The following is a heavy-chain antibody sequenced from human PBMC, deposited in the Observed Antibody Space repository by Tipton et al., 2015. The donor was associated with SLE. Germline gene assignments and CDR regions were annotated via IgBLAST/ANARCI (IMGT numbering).Heavy chain of an antibody. J-gene: IGHJ6*02. D-gene: IGHD6-25*01. CDR2: INDSGST. CDR1: GGSFNNFY. V-gene: IGHV4-34*01. CDR3: ARRREGGSGPEAYAYYYGMAA. Sequence: TLSLTCTVYGGSFNNFYWSWIRQPPEKGLEWIGEINDSGSTKYNPSLKSRVTISVDTSKNQFSLKLSSVTAADTAVYYCARRREGGSGPEAYAYYYGMAAWAQGTTVPVSS.